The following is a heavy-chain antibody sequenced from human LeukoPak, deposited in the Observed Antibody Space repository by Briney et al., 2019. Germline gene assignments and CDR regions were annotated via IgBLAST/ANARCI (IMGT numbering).Heavy chain of an antibody. V-gene: IGHV4-4*07. CDR2: IYTSGST. Sequence: SETLSLTCTVSGGSISSYYWSWLRQPAGKGLEWIGRIYTSGSTNYNPSLKCRVTMSVDTSKNQFSLKLSSVTAADTAVYYCARVGNIVVGDYYYMDVWGKGTTVTVSS. CDR3: ARVGNIVVGDYYYMDV. CDR1: GGSISSYY. D-gene: IGHD2-2*01. J-gene: IGHJ6*03.